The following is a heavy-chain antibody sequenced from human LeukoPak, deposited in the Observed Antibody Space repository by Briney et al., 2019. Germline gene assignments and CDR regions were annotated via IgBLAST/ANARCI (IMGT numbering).Heavy chain of an antibody. J-gene: IGHJ6*02. CDR1: GGSISSYY. D-gene: IGHD3-3*01. Sequence: SETPSLTCTVSGGSISSYYWSWIRQPAGKGLEWIGRIYTSGSTNYNPSLKSRVTMSVDTSKNQFSLKLSSVTAADTAVYYCARDFPEDFWSGYPYYYGMDVWGQGTTVTVSS. CDR3: ARDFPEDFWSGYPYYYGMDV. V-gene: IGHV4-4*07. CDR2: IYTSGST.